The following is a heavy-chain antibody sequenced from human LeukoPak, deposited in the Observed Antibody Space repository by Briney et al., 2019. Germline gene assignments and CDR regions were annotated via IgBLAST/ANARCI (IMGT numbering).Heavy chain of an antibody. CDR2: MSYDGSNK. Sequence: PGRSLRLSCAASGFTFSSYGMHWVRQAPGKGLEWVAVMSYDGSNKYYADSVKGRFTISRDNSKNTLYLQMNSLRAEDTAVYYCAKDEDGWDPGPGAFDIWGQGTMVTVSS. J-gene: IGHJ3*02. D-gene: IGHD1-26*01. CDR3: AKDEDGWDPGPGAFDI. CDR1: GFTFSSYG. V-gene: IGHV3-30*18.